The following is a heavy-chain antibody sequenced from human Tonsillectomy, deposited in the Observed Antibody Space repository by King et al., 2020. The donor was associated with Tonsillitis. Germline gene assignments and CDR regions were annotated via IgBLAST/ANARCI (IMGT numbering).Heavy chain of an antibody. V-gene: IGHV3-49*04. CDR2: IRSKAYGGTT. Sequence: VQLVESGGGLVQPGRSLRLSCTASGFPFGDYAMSWVRQAPGKGLEWVGFIRSKAYGGTTEYAASVKGRFTISRDDSKSIAYLQMNSLKTEDTAVYYCTRVGYCSGGSCYSSGYWGQGTLVTVSS. J-gene: IGHJ4*02. CDR3: TRVGYCSGGSCYSSGY. D-gene: IGHD2-15*01. CDR1: GFPFGDYA.